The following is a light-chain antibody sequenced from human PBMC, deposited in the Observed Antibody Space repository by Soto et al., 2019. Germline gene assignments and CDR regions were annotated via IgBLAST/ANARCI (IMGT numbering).Light chain of an antibody. CDR2: DVS. CDR3: SSYTSSYTYV. J-gene: IGLJ1*01. V-gene: IGLV2-14*01. CDR1: SSDVGGYNS. Sequence: QSVLTQPASVSGSLGQSITISCTGTSSDVGGYNSVSWYQQHPGKAPKLMIYDVSNRPSGVSNRFSGSKSGNTASLTISGLQAEDEADYYCSSYTSSYTYVFGTGTKLTVL.